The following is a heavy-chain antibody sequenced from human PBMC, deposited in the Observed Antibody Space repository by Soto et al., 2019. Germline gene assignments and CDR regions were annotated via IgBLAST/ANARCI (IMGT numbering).Heavy chain of an antibody. D-gene: IGHD3-10*01. CDR3: VRAYGSGSYSVDD. CDR1: DGSISYYY. Sequence: PSETLSLTCTVSDGSISYYYWSWIRQPPGKGLEWIGYIYYSGSTNYNPSLKSRVTMSIDTSRRQFSLNLASVTAADTAVYFCVRAYGSGSYSVDDWGQGTLVTVSS. CDR2: IYYSGST. J-gene: IGHJ4*02. V-gene: IGHV4-59*01.